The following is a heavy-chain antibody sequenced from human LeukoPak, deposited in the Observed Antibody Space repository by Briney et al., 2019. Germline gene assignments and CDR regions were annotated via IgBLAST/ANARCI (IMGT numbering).Heavy chain of an antibody. D-gene: IGHD4-17*01. CDR3: ARPYGDYGKGWFDP. CDR2: INPNSGGT. V-gene: IGHV1-2*02. Sequence: GASVKVSCKASGYTFTGYYMHWVRQAPGQGLEWMGWINPNSGGTNYAQKFQGRVTMTRDTSISTAYMELSRLRSDDTAVYYCARPYGDYGKGWFDPWGQGTPVTVSS. J-gene: IGHJ5*02. CDR1: GYTFTGYY.